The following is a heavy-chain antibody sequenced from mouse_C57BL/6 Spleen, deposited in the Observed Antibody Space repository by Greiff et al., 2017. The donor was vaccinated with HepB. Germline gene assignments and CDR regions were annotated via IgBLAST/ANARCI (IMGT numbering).Heavy chain of an antibody. Sequence: QVQLQQSGAELVKPGASVKISCKASGYTFTTYPIEWMKQNHGKSLEWIGNFHPYNDDTKYNEKFKGKATLTVEKSSSTVYLELSRLTSDDSAVYYCASWGYDGGAWFAYWGQGTLVTVSA. J-gene: IGHJ3*01. V-gene: IGHV1-47*01. D-gene: IGHD2-2*01. CDR2: FHPYNDDT. CDR1: GYTFTTYP. CDR3: ASWGYDGGAWFAY.